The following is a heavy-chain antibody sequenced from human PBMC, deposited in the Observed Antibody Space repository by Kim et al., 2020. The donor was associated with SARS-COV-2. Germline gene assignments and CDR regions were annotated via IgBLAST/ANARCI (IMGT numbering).Heavy chain of an antibody. V-gene: IGHV3-48*03. CDR1: GFTCSSYE. D-gene: IGHD1-26*01. J-gene: IGHJ4*02. CDR2: ISGSGTI. Sequence: GGSLRLSCAASGFTCSSYEMNWVRQAPEKGLEWLSYISGSGTIHYADSVKGRFTISRDNAKNSLYLQMNSLRAEDSAVYYCARSGGLDYWGQGTLVTVSS. CDR3: ARSGGLDY.